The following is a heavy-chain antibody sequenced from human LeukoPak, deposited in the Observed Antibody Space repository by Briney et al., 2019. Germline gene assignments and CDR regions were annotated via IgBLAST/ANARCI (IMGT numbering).Heavy chain of an antibody. Sequence: GGSLRLSCEASGFTFSSYGMHWVRQAPGKGLEWVAVISYDGSNKYYADSVKGRLTISRDNSKNTLYLQMNSLRAEDKAVYYCAKDLGYSGYESSFYFDYWGQGTLVTVSS. D-gene: IGHD5-12*01. CDR3: AKDLGYSGYESSFYFDY. CDR1: GFTFSSYG. CDR2: ISYDGSNK. V-gene: IGHV3-30*18. J-gene: IGHJ4*02.